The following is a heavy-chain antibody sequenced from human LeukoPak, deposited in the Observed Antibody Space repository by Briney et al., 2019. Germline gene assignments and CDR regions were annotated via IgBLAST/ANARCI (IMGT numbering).Heavy chain of an antibody. Sequence: SETLSLTCTVSGGSISSYYWSWIRQPPGKGLEWIGYIYTSGSTNYNPSLKSRVTISVDTSTNQFSLRLSSVTAADTAVYYCARADSGYDCHFHWGQGTLVTVSS. D-gene: IGHD5-12*01. J-gene: IGHJ4*02. CDR1: GGSISSYY. V-gene: IGHV4-4*08. CDR3: ARADSGYDCHFH. CDR2: IYTSGST.